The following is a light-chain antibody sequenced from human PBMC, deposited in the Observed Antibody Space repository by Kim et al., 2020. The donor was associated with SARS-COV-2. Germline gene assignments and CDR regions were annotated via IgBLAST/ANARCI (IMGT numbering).Light chain of an antibody. Sequence: EIVMTQSPATLSVSPGESATLSCRASQSVSSNLAWYQQKPGQAPRLLIYGASTRATGIPARFSGSGSGTEFTLTISSLQSEDFAVYYCQQYNNWPPGLTFGGGTKVDIK. J-gene: IGKJ4*01. CDR1: QSVSSN. V-gene: IGKV3-15*01. CDR2: GAS. CDR3: QQYNNWPPGLT.